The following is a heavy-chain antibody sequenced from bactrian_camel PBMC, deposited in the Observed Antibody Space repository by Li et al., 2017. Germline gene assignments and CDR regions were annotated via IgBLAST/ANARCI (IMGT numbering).Heavy chain of an antibody. CDR3: VKPNPDARGGFDH. V-gene: IGHV3S40*01. J-gene: IGHJ4*01. CDR2: SSSGALSL. CDR1: GFTFSNYD. D-gene: IGHD1*01. Sequence: DVQLVESGGGLVQPGGSLRLSCAASGFTFSNYDMSWVRQAPGKGLEWVSSSSSGALSLVYADSVKGRFTISRDNAKNTVYLLMNSLKPEDTAVYYCVKPNPDARGGFDHWGQGTQVTVS.